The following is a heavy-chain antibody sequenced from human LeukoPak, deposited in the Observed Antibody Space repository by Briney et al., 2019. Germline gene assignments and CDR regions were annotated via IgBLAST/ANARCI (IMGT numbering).Heavy chain of an antibody. Sequence: SVKVSCKASGGTFSSYAISWVRQAPGQGLEWMGGIIPIFGTANYAQKFQGRVTITADESTSTAYMELSSLRSEDTAVYYCARVATGQAKVGLGYWGQGTLVTVSS. D-gene: IGHD4-23*01. V-gene: IGHV1-69*01. CDR1: GGTFSSYA. J-gene: IGHJ4*02. CDR3: ARVATGQAKVGLGY. CDR2: IIPIFGTA.